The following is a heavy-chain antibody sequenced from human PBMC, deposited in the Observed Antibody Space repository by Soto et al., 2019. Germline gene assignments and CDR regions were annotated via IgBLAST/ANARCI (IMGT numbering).Heavy chain of an antibody. V-gene: IGHV1-69*02. J-gene: IGHJ4*02. CDR1: GYTFTSYT. CDR3: ATSYGSGYRAFDY. Sequence: SVKVSCKASGYTFTSYTINWVRQAPGLGLEWMGRVNPILSMSNYAQKFQGRVTMTADKSTSTAYMELRSLRSEDTAFYYCATSYGSGYRAFDYWGQGALVTVSS. D-gene: IGHD3-10*01. CDR2: VNPILSMS.